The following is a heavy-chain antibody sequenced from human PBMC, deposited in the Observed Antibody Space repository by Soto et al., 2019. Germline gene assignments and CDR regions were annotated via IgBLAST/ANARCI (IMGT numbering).Heavy chain of an antibody. J-gene: IGHJ3*02. CDR2: ILVGGST. V-gene: IGHV3-23*01. Sequence: VGSLRLSCAASGFICSSYDMSWVRQAPGKGLEWVSTILVGGSTHYEDSVTGRFTISRDTSKNTVFLQMNSLTAGDTAVYYCAKATAPSGGAFDICGQGTMVTVS. CDR1: GFICSSYD. D-gene: IGHD1-1*01. CDR3: AKATAPSGGAFDI.